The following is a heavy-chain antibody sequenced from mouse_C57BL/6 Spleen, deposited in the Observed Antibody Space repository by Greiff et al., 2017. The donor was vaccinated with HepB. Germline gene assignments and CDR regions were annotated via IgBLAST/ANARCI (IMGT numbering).Heavy chain of an antibody. V-gene: IGHV1-72*01. CDR3: ARESLTGKWYFDV. D-gene: IGHD4-1*01. J-gene: IGHJ1*03. Sequence: QVHVKQPGAELVKPGASVKLSCKASGYTFTSYWMHWVKQRPGRGLEWIGRIDPNSGGTKYNEKFKSKATLTVDKPSSTAYMQLSSLTSEDSAVYYCARESLTGKWYFDVWGTGTTVTVSS. CDR1: GYTFTSYW. CDR2: IDPNSGGT.